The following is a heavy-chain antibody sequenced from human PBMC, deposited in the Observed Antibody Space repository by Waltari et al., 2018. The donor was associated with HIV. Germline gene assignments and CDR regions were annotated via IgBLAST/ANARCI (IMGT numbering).Heavy chain of an antibody. CDR3: ARGPAEWAFDI. CDR1: GSTFSHYY. D-gene: IGHD6-13*01. V-gene: IGHV3-11*01. CDR2: ISSSGSTI. Sequence: QVQLVAAEGGLVKPGGSLRLSCAASGSTFSHYYMSWITQAPGKGLEWVSYISSSGSTIYYADSVKGRFTISRDNAKNSLYLQMNSLRAEDTAVYYCARGPAEWAFDIWGQGTMVTVSS. J-gene: IGHJ3*02.